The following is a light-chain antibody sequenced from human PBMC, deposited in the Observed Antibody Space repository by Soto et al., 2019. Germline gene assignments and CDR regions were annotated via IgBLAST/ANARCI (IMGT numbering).Light chain of an antibody. J-gene: IGLJ1*01. CDR1: SSDVGGYNY. Sequence: QSALTQPASVSGSPGQSITISCTGTSSDVGGYNYVSWYQQHPGKAPKLMIYDVSNRPSGVSNRFSGSKSGNTASPTISGLQAEDEADYYCSSYISSSTLPYVFGTGTKVTVL. CDR2: DVS. V-gene: IGLV2-14*01. CDR3: SSYISSSTLPYV.